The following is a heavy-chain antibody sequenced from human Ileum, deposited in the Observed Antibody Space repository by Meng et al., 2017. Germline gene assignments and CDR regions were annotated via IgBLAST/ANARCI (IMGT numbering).Heavy chain of an antibody. CDR2: MGLSHSRG. CDR1: SSIFDTYD. D-gene: IGHD1-1*01. V-gene: IGHV3-21*04. J-gene: IGHJ4*02. Sequence: VGRGGGLVKPGRSPRLSCVGSSSIFDTYDMTWVRQAPGKGLEWVSSMGLSHSRGSYADSVKGRFTISRDNAKSSLYLQMNSLRAEDTAIYYCASDPNWSTNWGQGTLVTVSS. CDR3: ASDPNWSTN.